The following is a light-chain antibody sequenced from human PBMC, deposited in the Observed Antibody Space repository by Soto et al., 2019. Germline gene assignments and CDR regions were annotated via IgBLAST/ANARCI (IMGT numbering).Light chain of an antibody. CDR3: CSYAGSYSYV. CDR2: DVS. V-gene: IGLV2-11*01. J-gene: IGLJ1*01. Sequence: QSVLTQPRSVSGSPGQSVTISCTGTSSDVGGYNYVSWYQEQPGKAPKLMIYDVSKRPSGVPDRFSGSKSGNTASLTISGLQAEDEADYYCCSYAGSYSYVLGTGTNVTGL. CDR1: SSDVGGYNY.